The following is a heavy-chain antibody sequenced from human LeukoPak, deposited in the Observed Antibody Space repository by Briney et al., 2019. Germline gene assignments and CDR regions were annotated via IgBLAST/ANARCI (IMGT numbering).Heavy chain of an antibody. V-gene: IGHV3-21*01. J-gene: IGHJ4*02. CDR3: ARDHPLERFPDY. CDR2: ISSSSSYI. Sequence: GGSLRLSCAASGFTFSSYSMNWVRQAPGKGLEWVSSISSSSSYIYYADSVKGQFTISRDNAKNSLYLQMNSLRAEDTAVYYCARDHPLERFPDYWGQGTLVTVSS. CDR1: GFTFSSYS. D-gene: IGHD1-1*01.